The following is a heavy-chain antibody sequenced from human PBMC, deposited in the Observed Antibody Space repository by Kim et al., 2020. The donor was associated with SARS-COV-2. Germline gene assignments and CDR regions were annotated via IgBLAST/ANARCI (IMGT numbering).Heavy chain of an antibody. CDR2: INHSGST. D-gene: IGHD6-6*01. CDR3: ARAGVEVQQLAGRRFFDP. V-gene: IGHV4-34*01. J-gene: IGHJ5*02. CDR1: GGSFSGYY. Sequence: SQTLSLTCAVYGGSFSGYYWSWIRQPPGKGLEWIGEINHSGSTNYNPSLKSRVTISVDTSKNQFSLKLSSVTAADTAVYYCARAGVEVQQLAGRRFFDPW.